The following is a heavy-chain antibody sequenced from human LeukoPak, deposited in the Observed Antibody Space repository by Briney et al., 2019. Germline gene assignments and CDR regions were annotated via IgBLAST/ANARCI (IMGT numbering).Heavy chain of an antibody. CDR2: INPDGSST. CDR3: ARDYSGNCDY. V-gene: IGHV3-74*01. CDR1: GFTFSSYW. D-gene: IGHD4-23*01. J-gene: IGHJ4*02. Sequence: GGSLRLSCATSGFTFSSYWMHWVRQAPGKGLVWVSRINPDGSSTSYADSVKGRFTISRDNAKNTLYLQMNSLRAEDTAVYYCARDYSGNCDYWGQGTLVTVSS.